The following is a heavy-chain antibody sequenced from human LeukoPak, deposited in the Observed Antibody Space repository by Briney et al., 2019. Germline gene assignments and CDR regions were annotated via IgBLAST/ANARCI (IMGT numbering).Heavy chain of an antibody. D-gene: IGHD1-26*01. J-gene: IGHJ3*02. CDR1: GFTFSSYG. CDR2: IRYDGSNK. V-gene: IGHV3-30*02. CDR3: ARTRAGSPDAFDI. Sequence: GGSLRLSCAASGFTFSSYGMHWVRQAPGKGLEWVAFIRYDGSNKYYADSVKGRFTISRDNSKNTLYLQMNSLRAEDTAVYYCARTRAGSPDAFDIWGQGTMVTVSS.